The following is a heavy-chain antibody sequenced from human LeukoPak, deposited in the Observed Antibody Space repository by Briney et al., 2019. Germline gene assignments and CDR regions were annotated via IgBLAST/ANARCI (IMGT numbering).Heavy chain of an antibody. D-gene: IGHD2-21*01. CDR2: TSSSDAGT. Sequence: GGSLRLSCAASGFTFSSYGMSWVRQAPGKGLEWVSATSSSDAGTYHADSVRGRFTISRDNSKNTLYLQMNSLRVEDAAVYYCARAPVTSCRGAYCYPFDYWGQGTLATVSS. V-gene: IGHV3-23*01. CDR3: ARAPVTSCRGAYCYPFDY. CDR1: GFTFSSYG. J-gene: IGHJ4*02.